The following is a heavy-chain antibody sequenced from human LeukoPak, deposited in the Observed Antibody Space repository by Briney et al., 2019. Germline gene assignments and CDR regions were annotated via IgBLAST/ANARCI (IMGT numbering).Heavy chain of an antibody. J-gene: IGHJ4*02. D-gene: IGHD3-16*02. CDR1: GGTFSSYA. CDR3: ARGDYVWGSYRQRPYYFDY. CDR2: IIPILGIA. Sequence: SVKVSCKASGGTFSSYAISWVRQAPGQGLEWMGRIIPILGIANYAQKFQGRVTITADKSTSTAYMELSSLRSEDTAVYYCARGDYVWGSYRQRPYYFDYWGQGTLVTVSS. V-gene: IGHV1-69*04.